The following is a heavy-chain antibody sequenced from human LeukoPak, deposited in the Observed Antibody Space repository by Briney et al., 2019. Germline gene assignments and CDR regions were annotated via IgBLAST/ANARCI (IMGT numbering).Heavy chain of an antibody. CDR1: GGTFISYA. Sequence: GASVKVSCKASGGTFISYAISWVRQAPGQGLEWMGRIIPIFGTANYAQKFQGRVTITTDESTSTAYMELSSLRSEDTAVYYCARGEWFGELLTTSSPFDYWGQGTLVTVSS. D-gene: IGHD3-10*01. J-gene: IGHJ4*02. CDR2: IIPIFGTA. CDR3: ARGEWFGELLTTSSPFDY. V-gene: IGHV1-69*05.